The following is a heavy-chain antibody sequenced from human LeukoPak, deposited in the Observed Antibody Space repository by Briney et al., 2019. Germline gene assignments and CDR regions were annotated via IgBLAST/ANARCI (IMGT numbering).Heavy chain of an antibody. CDR1: GYTFTGYY. CDR2: INPNSGGT. V-gene: IGHV1-2*02. CDR3: ARDLRLSRSTIAQEGYY. Sequence: ASVKVSCKTSGYTFTGYYIHWVRQAPGEGLEWMGWINPNSGGTNYAQRFQGRVTLTTDTSISTAYMDLSSLRSDDTAFYYCARDLRLSRSTIAQEGYYWGQGTLVTVSS. D-gene: IGHD3-3*01. J-gene: IGHJ4*02.